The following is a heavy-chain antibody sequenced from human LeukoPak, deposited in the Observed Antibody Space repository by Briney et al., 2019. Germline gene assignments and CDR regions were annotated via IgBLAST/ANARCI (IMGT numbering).Heavy chain of an antibody. V-gene: IGHV3-30-3*01. D-gene: IGHD6-13*01. CDR2: ISYDGSNK. CDR3: AKDGIAAAGRDKFDY. CDR1: GFTFSSYA. J-gene: IGHJ4*02. Sequence: GGSLRLSCAASGFTFSSYAMHWVRQAPGKGLEWVAVISYDGSNKYYADSVKGRFTISRDNSKNTLYLQMNSLRAEDTAVYYCAKDGIAAAGRDKFDYWGQGTLVTVSS.